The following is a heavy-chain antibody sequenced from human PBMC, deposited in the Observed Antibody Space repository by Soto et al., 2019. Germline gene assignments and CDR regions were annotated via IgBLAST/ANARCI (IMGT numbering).Heavy chain of an antibody. V-gene: IGHV4-4*02. CDR2: LSHTRLT. J-gene: IGHJ6*02. D-gene: IGHD6-13*01. CDR3: ARFSSSGLYYYFGMDV. Sequence: SETLFLTCTVSGFSISNTNWWAWVRQPPGKGLEWGGDLSHTRLTNYSPSLKSRVTISVDNSKNQFSLRLTSVTAADTAVYYWARFSSSGLYYYFGMDVWGQGTTVTVSS. CDR1: GFSISNTNW.